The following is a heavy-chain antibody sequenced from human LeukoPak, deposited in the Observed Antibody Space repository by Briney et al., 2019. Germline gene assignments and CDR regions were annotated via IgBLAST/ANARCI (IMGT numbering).Heavy chain of an antibody. CDR2: IYRSGST. CDR1: GYSISSGYY. D-gene: IGHD4-17*01. V-gene: IGHV4-38-2*02. J-gene: IGHJ5*02. Sequence: SETLSLTCAVSGYSISSGYYWGWIRQPPGEGMGWIGSIYRSGSTSYNPSLNSPVTISLDTSKTHFSLKLTSVTAANTAVYYCARDCTTVTYNWFDPWGQGTLVTVSS. CDR3: ARDCTTVTYNWFDP.